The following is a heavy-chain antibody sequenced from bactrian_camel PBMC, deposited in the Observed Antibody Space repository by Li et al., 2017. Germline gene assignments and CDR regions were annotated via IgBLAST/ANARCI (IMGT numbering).Heavy chain of an antibody. D-gene: IGHD3*01. CDR2: ISNDGGST. CDR1: GFTFSTSG. Sequence: VQLVESGGGLVQPGGSLRLSCAASGFTFSTSGMNWFRQAPGKGLEWVSYISNDGGSTSYADSVKDRFTISRDKGTVYLQMNSLKPEDTATYYWAATYELSSRSCGPNLSTFRFWGQGTQVTVS. V-gene: IGHV3S35*01. CDR3: AATYELSSRSCGPNLSTFRF. J-gene: IGHJ6*01.